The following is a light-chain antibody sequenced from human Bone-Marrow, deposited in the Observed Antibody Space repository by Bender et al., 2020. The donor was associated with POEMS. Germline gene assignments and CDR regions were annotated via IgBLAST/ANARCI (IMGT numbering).Light chain of an antibody. CDR1: SSDVGGYNY. J-gene: IGLJ2*01. CDR3: CSYAGSSTSVL. V-gene: IGLV2-23*02. CDR2: EVS. Sequence: QSALTQPASVSGSPGQSITISCTGTSSDVGGYNYVSWYQHHPDKAPKLIIYEVSKRPSGVSIRFSGSKSGNTASLTISGLQAEDEADYYCCSYAGSSTSVLFGGGTKLTVL.